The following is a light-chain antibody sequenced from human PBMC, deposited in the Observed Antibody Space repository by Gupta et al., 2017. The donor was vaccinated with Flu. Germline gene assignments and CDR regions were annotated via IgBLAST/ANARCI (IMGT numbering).Light chain of an antibody. Sequence: GQTARSTCSGDAMAKQYVYWYQQRPGQAPVLLIYKESERPSGIPERFSGSSSGTTVTLTISGVQAEDEADYYCQSTDSSAAHVVFGGGTKLTVL. J-gene: IGLJ2*01. V-gene: IGLV3-25*03. CDR1: AMAKQY. CDR2: KES. CDR3: QSTDSSAAHVV.